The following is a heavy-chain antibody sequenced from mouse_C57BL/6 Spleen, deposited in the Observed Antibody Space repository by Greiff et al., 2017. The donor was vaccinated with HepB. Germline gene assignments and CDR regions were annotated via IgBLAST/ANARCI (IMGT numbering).Heavy chain of an antibody. CDR3: ASLITTVVAPGYFDV. D-gene: IGHD1-1*01. CDR1: GYTFTDYY. J-gene: IGHJ1*03. CDR2: INPYNGGT. Sequence: EVKLMESGPVLVKPGASVKMSCKASGYTFTDYYMNWVKQSHGKSLEWIGVINPYNGGTSYNQTFKGKATLTVDKSSSTASMELNSLTSEDSAVYYCASLITTVVAPGYFDVWGTGTTVTVSS. V-gene: IGHV1-19*01.